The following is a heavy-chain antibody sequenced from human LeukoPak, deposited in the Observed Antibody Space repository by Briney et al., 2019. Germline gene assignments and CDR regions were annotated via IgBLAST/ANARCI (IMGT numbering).Heavy chain of an antibody. Sequence: GGSLRLSCAASGFTFSSYGMHWVRQAPGKGLEWVAVISYDGSNKYYADSVKGRFTISRDNSKNTLYLQMNSLRAEDTAVYYCARAHCSSTSCYHYGMDVWGQGTTVTVSS. V-gene: IGHV3-30*03. CDR1: GFTFSSYG. J-gene: IGHJ6*02. CDR2: ISYDGSNK. CDR3: ARAHCSSTSCYHYGMDV. D-gene: IGHD2-2*01.